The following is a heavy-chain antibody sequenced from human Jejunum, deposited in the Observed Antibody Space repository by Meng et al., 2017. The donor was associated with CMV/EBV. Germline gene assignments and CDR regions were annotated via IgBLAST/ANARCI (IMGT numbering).Heavy chain of an antibody. D-gene: IGHD6-13*01. Sequence: GFTFNNYARTWVRQAPGKGLEWVSTISGTGGTTYYADSVKGRFTISRDDSRNTLYLQMNSLRVEDTAVFYCARGDSSTSWLVFDYWGLGTLVTVSS. J-gene: IGHJ4*02. V-gene: IGHV3-23*01. CDR1: GFTFNNYA. CDR3: ARGDSSTSWLVFDY. CDR2: ISGTGGTT.